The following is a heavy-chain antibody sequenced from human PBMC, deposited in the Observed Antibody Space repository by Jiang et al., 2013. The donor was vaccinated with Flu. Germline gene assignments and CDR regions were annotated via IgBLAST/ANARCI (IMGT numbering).Heavy chain of an antibody. V-gene: IGHV2-5*02. J-gene: IGHJ3*02. D-gene: IGHD6-19*01. CDR2: IYWDDDK. CDR1: GFSLSTSGVG. Sequence: KPTQTLTLTCTFSGFSLSTSGVGVGWIRQPPGKALEWLALIYWDDDKRYSPSLKSRLTITKDTSKNQVVLTMTNMDPVDTATYYCAHSELGAVAKAHFAFDIWGQGTMVTVSS. CDR3: AHSELGAVAKAHFAFDI.